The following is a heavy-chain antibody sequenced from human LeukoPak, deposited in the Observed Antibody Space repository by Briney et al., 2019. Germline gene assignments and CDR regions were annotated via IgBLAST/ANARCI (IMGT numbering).Heavy chain of an antibody. V-gene: IGHV4-34*01. CDR2: IYESGST. CDR3: ARGAWATRLGS. J-gene: IGHJ4*02. D-gene: IGHD2-15*01. CDR1: GESLNSYS. Sequence: SETLSLTRAVYGESLNSYSWSWIRQPPGKGLEWIGEIYESGSTEYNPSLKSRVTISMVPSKQQFSLSLTSVTAADTAVYYCARGAWATRLGSWGLGTPVIVSS.